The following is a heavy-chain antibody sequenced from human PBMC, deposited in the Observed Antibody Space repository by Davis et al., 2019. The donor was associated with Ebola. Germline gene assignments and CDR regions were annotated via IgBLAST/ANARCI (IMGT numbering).Heavy chain of an antibody. J-gene: IGHJ4*02. V-gene: IGHV6-1*01. CDR3: ARFNWGHRNFDL. Sequence: HSQTLSLTCAISGDSVSSNSGAWNWIRQSPSRGLEWLGRTYYNSKWYYDYAASVKSRIIFNPDTSKNQFSLQLNSVTPEDTAVYYCARFNWGHRNFDLWGQGTLVTVSS. D-gene: IGHD7-27*01. CDR1: GDSVSSNSGA. CDR2: TYYNSKWYY.